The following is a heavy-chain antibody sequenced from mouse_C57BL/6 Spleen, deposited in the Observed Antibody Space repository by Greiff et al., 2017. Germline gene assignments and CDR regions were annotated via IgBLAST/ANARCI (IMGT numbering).Heavy chain of an antibody. V-gene: IGHV7-3*01. Sequence: EVMLVESGGGLVQPGGSLSLSCAASGFTFTDYYMSWVRQPPGKALEWLGFIRNKANGYTTEYSASVKGRFTISRDNSQSILYLQMNALRAEDSATYYCARYISEYDRGAMDYWGQGTSVTVSS. CDR3: ARYISEYDRGAMDY. J-gene: IGHJ4*01. CDR1: GFTFTDYY. D-gene: IGHD2-14*01. CDR2: IRNKANGYTT.